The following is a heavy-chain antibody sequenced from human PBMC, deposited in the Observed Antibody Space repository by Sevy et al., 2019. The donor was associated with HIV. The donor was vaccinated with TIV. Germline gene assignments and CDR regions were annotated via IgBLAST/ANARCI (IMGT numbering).Heavy chain of an antibody. Sequence: GESLKISCKASGYTFTNSGIIWVRQAPGQGLEWMGWIGGHSGYTVCAQKFQGRVTMTTDTSKSTAYMDLRSLRFDDTAVYYCARIAPDSTAGWFDPWGQGTLVTVSS. D-gene: IGHD3-22*01. V-gene: IGHV1-18*01. CDR1: GYTFTNSG. CDR2: IGGHSGYT. CDR3: ARIAPDSTAGWFDP. J-gene: IGHJ5*02.